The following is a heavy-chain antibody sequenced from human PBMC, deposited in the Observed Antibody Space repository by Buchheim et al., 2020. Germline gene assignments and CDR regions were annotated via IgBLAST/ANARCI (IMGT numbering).Heavy chain of an antibody. V-gene: IGHV3-21*01. CDR3: ARDLMQYSSGWSFDY. D-gene: IGHD6-19*01. CDR2: ISSSSSYI. CDR1: GFTFSSYS. Sequence: EVQLVESGGGLVKPGGSLRLSCAASGFTFSSYSMNWVRQAPGKGLEWVSSISSSSSYIYYADSVKGRFTISRDNAKNSLYLQMNSLGAEDTAVYYCARDLMQYSSGWSFDYWGQGTL. J-gene: IGHJ4*02.